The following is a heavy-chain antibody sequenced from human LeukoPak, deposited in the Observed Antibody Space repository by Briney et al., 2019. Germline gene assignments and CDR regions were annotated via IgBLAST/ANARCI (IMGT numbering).Heavy chain of an antibody. V-gene: IGHV1-2*02. CDR2: INPNSGGT. J-gene: IGHJ3*02. CDR3: ARLHCSSTSCYQPPDAFDI. D-gene: IGHD2-2*01. CDR1: GYTFTGYY. Sequence: GASVKVSCKASGYTFTGYYMRWVRHAPGQGLEWMGWINPNSGGTNYAQKFQGRVTMTRDTSISTAYMELSRLRSDDTAVYYCARLHCSSTSCYQPPDAFDIWGQGTMVTVSS.